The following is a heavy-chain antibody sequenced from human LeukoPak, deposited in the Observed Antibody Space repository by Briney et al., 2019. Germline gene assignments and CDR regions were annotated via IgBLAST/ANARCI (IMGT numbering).Heavy chain of an antibody. D-gene: IGHD3-9*01. CDR2: IYYSGST. Sequence: SETLSLTCTVSGGSISSYYWSWIRQPPGKGLEWIGYIYYSGSTNYNPSLKSRVTISVDTSKNQFSLKLSSVTAADTAVYYCARDQVGYDILTGYSGYYYYYGMDVWGQGTTVTFSS. CDR3: ARDQVGYDILTGYSGYYYYYGMDV. J-gene: IGHJ6*02. CDR1: GGSISSYY. V-gene: IGHV4-59*01.